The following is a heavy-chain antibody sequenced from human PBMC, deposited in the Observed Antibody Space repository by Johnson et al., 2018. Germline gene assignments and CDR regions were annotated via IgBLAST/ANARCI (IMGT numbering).Heavy chain of an antibody. CDR1: GFTFSTYA. J-gene: IGHJ6*03. CDR3: AKELRYCSGSSCVVNYYYMDS. Sequence: LVESGGGVVQPGRSLRLSCAASGFTFSTYAMYWVRQAPGKGLEWVAVISYDGSNKYYADSVKGRLTIARDNSKNTLYLQMNSLSAEDTAVYNCAKELRYCSGSSCVVNYYYMDSWGKGTTVTVSS. V-gene: IGHV3-30*18. D-gene: IGHD2-15*01. CDR2: ISYDGSNK.